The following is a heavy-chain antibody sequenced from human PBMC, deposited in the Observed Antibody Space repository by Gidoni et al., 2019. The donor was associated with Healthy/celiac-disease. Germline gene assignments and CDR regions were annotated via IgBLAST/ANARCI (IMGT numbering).Heavy chain of an antibody. V-gene: IGHV5-51*01. Sequence: EVQLVQSGAEVQKPGASLKISCKGSGYSFTSYWIGWVRQMPGKGLEWMGIIYPGDSETRYSPSFQGQVTISADKSISTAYLQWSSLKASDTAMYYCAIYYDSSGYSEPSEYWFDPWGQGTLVTVSS. D-gene: IGHD3-22*01. J-gene: IGHJ5*02. CDR1: GYSFTSYW. CDR2: IYPGDSET. CDR3: AIYYDSSGYSEPSEYWFDP.